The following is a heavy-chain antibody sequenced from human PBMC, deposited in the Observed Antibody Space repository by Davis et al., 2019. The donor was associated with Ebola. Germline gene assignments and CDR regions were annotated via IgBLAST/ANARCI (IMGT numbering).Heavy chain of an antibody. CDR2: IYHSGST. J-gene: IGHJ5*02. CDR3: ASNRLGSSSWYLGWFDP. Sequence: MPSETLSLTCAVSGGSISSSNWWSWVRQPPGKGLEWIGEIYHSGSTNYNPSLKSRVTISVDKSKNQFSLKLSSVTAADTAVYYCASNRLGSSSWYLGWFDPWGQGTLVTVSS. D-gene: IGHD6-13*01. V-gene: IGHV4-4*02. CDR1: GGSISSSNW.